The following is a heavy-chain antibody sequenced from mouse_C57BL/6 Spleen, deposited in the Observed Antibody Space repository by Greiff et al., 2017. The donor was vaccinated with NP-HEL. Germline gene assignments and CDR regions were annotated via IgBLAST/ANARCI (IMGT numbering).Heavy chain of an antibody. CDR1: GYAFSSAW. J-gene: IGHJ2*01. Sequence: VQLQQSGPELVKPGASVKISCKASGYAFSSAWMNWVKQRPGKGLEWIGRIYPGDGDTNYNGKFKGKATLTADKSSSTAYMQLSSLTSEDSAVYFCARGLYYDDEVEGYDLDYWGQGTTLTVSS. CDR2: IYPGDGDT. D-gene: IGHD2-4*01. V-gene: IGHV1-82*01. CDR3: ARGLYYDDEVEGYDLDY.